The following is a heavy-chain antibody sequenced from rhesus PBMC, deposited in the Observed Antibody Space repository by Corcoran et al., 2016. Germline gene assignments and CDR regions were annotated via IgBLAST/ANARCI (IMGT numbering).Heavy chain of an antibody. V-gene: IGHV4-80*01. CDR2: INGKSGRT. CDR1: GASISSNW. Sequence: QVQLQASGPGLVTPSETLSLTCTVSGASISSNWWSWIRHPPGKGLEWIGEINGKSGRTNYKPSSKSRGTSSKNASKNQVSLKRSSVTAADTAGDYGAREIAAAGGGLDSGGQGVVGTVSS. J-gene: IGHJ6*01. D-gene: IGHD6-31*01. CDR3: AREIAAAGGGLDS.